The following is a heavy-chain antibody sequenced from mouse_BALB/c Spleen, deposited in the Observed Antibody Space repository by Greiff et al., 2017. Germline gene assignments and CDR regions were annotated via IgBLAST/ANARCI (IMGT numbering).Heavy chain of an antibody. CDR1: GFAFSSYD. V-gene: IGHV5-12-1*01. D-gene: IGHD3-3*01. J-gene: IGHJ4*01. CDR2: ISSGGGST. CDR3: ARQSYGLMDY. Sequence: EVHLVESGGGLVKPGGSLKLSCAASGFAFSSYDMSWVRQTPEKRLEWVAYISSGGGSTYYPDTVKGRFTISRDNAKNTLYLQMSSLKSEDTAMYYCARQSYGLMDYWGQGTSVTVSA.